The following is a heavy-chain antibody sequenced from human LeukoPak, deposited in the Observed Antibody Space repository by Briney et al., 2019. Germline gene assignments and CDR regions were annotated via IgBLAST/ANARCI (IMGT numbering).Heavy chain of an antibody. Sequence: SETLSLTCTVSGGSISSSSHYWGWIRQPPGRGLEWIGSIYYSGSTYYNPSLKSRVTISVDTSKNQFSLKLSSVSAADTAVYHWARHIVVVSTPADWFDPWGQGTLVTVPS. CDR2: IYYSGST. D-gene: IGHD2-21*01. CDR1: GGSISSSSHY. V-gene: IGHV4-39*01. J-gene: IGHJ5*02. CDR3: ARHIVVVSTPADWFDP.